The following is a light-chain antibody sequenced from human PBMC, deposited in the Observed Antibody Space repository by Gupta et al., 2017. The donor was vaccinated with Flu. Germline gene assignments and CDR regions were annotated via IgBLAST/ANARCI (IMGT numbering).Light chain of an antibody. CDR1: TGAATSTNH. J-gene: IGLJ3*02. Sequence: QALVTPEPSITSSLAWTVTLPCATNTGAATSTNHPDWFQQTPGQAPRALIYSTSNRHSWTPARFSGSLLGGKAALTLSGVQPEDEAEYYCLLYYSGTAGVFGGGTKLTVL. CDR2: STS. V-gene: IGLV7-43*01. CDR3: LLYYSGTAGV.